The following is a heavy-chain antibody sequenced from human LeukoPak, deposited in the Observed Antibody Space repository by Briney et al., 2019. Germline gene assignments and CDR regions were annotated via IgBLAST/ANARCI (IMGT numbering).Heavy chain of an antibody. V-gene: IGHV3-13*01. CDR2: IGTAGDT. CDR3: ARAFGSSRFELDY. D-gene: IGHD3-10*01. CDR1: GFTFSSYD. J-gene: IGHJ4*02. Sequence: PGGSLRLSCAASGFTFSSYDMHWVRQATGKGLEWVSAIGTAGDTYYPGSVKGRFTISRENAKNSLYLQMNSLRAGDTAVYYCARAFGSSRFELDYWGQGTLVTVSS.